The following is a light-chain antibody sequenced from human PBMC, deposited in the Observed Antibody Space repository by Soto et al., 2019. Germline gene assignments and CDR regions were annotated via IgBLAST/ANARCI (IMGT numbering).Light chain of an antibody. Sequence: EIVLTQSPGTLSLSPGERATLSCRASPSVSSRYLAWYQQTPGRALRLLIYGASSRATGIPDRFSGSGSGTDFTLTISRLEPEDFAVYYCHHYDNSPPFTFGPGTKVDVK. J-gene: IGKJ3*01. CDR2: GAS. V-gene: IGKV3-20*01. CDR3: HHYDNSPPFT. CDR1: PSVSSRY.